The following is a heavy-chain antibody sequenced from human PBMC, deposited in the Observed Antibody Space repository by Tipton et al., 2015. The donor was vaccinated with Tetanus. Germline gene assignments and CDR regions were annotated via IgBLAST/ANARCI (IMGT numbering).Heavy chain of an antibody. J-gene: IGHJ3*02. CDR3: ARVLRYSTSGGWDDAFDI. CDR2: INHRGGT. CDR1: GGSSSGFY. Sequence: TLSLTCAVYGGSSSGFYWSWIRQAPGKGLEWIGEINHRGGTSYNPSLKSRATISVDTSKNQFSLNLTSVTAADTAMYYCARVLRYSTSGGWDDAFDIWGQGTLVTVSS. V-gene: IGHV4-34*01. D-gene: IGHD2-8*02.